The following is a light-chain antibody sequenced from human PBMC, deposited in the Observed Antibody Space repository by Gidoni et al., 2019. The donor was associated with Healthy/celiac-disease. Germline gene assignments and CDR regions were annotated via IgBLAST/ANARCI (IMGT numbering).Light chain of an antibody. J-gene: IGLJ2*01. CDR3: QSYDSSLSGSVV. Sequence: QSVLTQPPSVSGAPGQRVIISCTGSSSNIGAGYDVHWYQQLPGTAPKLLIYGNSNRPSGVPDRFSGSKSGTSASLAITGLQAEDEADYYCQSYDSSLSGSVVFGGGTKLTV. V-gene: IGLV1-40*01. CDR1: SSNIGAGYD. CDR2: GNS.